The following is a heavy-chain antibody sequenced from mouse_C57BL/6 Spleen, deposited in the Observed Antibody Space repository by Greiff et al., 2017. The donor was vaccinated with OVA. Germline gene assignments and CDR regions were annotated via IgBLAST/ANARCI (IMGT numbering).Heavy chain of an antibody. V-gene: IGHV14-3*01. Sequence: VQLQQSVAELVRPGASVKLSCTASGFNIKNTYMHWVKQRPEQGLEWIGRIDPANGNTKYAPKFQGKATITADTSSNTAYLQLSSLTSEDTAIYYCARDKAPSIYYGNYYFDYWGQGTTLTVSS. CDR3: ARDKAPSIYYGNYYFDY. J-gene: IGHJ2*01. CDR2: IDPANGNT. D-gene: IGHD2-1*01. CDR1: GFNIKNTY.